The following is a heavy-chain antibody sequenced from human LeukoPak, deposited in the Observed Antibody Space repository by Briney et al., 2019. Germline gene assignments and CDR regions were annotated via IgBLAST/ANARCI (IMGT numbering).Heavy chain of an antibody. CDR1: GGTFSSYA. J-gene: IGHJ6*03. CDR2: IIPIFGTA. CDR3: ARDGPGYDFWSGYFGDYYYMDV. Sequence: ASVKVSCKASGGTFSSYAISWVRQAPGQGLEWMGGIIPIFGTANYAQKFQGRVTITADESTSTAYMELSSLRSEDTAVYYCARDGPGYDFWSGYFGDYYYMDVWGKGTTVTVSS. D-gene: IGHD3-3*01. V-gene: IGHV1-69*13.